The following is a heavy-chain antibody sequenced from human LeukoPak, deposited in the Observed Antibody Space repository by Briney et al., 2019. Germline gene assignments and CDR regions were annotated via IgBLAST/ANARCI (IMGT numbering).Heavy chain of an antibody. CDR3: ARSRAALGYCSGGSCYALYY. CDR2: IYPGDSDT. J-gene: IGHJ4*02. CDR1: GYSFTSYW. D-gene: IGHD2-15*01. Sequence: GESLKISCKGSGYSFTSYWIGWVRQMPGKGLEWMGIIYPGDSDTRYSPSFQGQVTISADKSISTAYLQWSSLKASDTAMYYCARSRAALGYCSGGSCYALYYWGQGTLVTVSS. V-gene: IGHV5-51*01.